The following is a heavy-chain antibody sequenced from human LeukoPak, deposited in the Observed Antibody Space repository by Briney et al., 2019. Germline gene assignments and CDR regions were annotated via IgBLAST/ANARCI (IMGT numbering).Heavy chain of an antibody. CDR2: IYSGGST. J-gene: IGHJ4*02. D-gene: IGHD6-19*01. V-gene: IGHV3-66*01. Sequence: LPCASSGYTVSSKYMRWVRQAPRKEMEWVSVIYSGGSTYYADSVKGRFTISRDNSKNTLYLQMNSLRAEDTAVYYCARTSIAVAGNFNDYWGQGTLVTVSS. CDR3: ARTSIAVAGNFNDY. CDR1: GYTVSSKY.